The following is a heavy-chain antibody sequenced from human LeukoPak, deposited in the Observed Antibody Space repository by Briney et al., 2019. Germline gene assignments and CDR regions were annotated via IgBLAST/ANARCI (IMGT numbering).Heavy chain of an antibody. Sequence: GGSLRLSCAASGFSFSSYGMHWVRQAPGKGLEWVAVISYDGSNKYYADSVKGRFTISRDNSKNTLYLQMNSLRAEDTAVYYCAKENLKTYFDYWGQGTLVTVSS. D-gene: IGHD3-9*01. J-gene: IGHJ4*02. V-gene: IGHV3-30*18. CDR1: GFSFSSYG. CDR3: AKENLKTYFDY. CDR2: ISYDGSNK.